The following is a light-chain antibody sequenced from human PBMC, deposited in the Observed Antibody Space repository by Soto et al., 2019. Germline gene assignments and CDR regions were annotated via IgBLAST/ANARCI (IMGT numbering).Light chain of an antibody. Sequence: QSVLTQPPSVSGAPGQRVTISCTGTSSNIGAGHDVHWYQQLPGAAPKLLIYGTTNRPSGVPDRFSGSRSGTSASVAITGLQADDEADYYCQSYDTSLSGHVIFGGGTKLTV. CDR3: QSYDTSLSGHVI. CDR1: SSNIGAGHD. CDR2: GTT. V-gene: IGLV1-40*01. J-gene: IGLJ2*01.